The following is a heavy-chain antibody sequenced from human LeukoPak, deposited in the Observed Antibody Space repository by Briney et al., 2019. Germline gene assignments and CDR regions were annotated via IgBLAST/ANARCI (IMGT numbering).Heavy chain of an antibody. D-gene: IGHD4-17*01. CDR2: VYYSGST. CDR1: DGDIYTSPYY. J-gene: IGHJ4*02. CDR3: ARFFKGGDNGDYSDY. Sequence: SETLSLTCTFSDGDIYTSPYYWGWIRQPPGKGLEWIGSVYYSGSTYYNPSLKSRVTISIDTSKRQFSLKVNSVTAADTAVYYCARFFKGGDNGDYSDYWGQGTLVTVSS. V-gene: IGHV4-39*01.